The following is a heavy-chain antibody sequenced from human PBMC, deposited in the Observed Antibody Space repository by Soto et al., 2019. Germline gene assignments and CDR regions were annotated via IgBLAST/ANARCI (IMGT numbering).Heavy chain of an antibody. V-gene: IGHV5-10-1*01. D-gene: IGHD2-15*01. CDR2: IDPRDSYT. CDR3: GRQYMVAARNSPYYLAL. Sequence: PGESLKISCKGSGYSFINYWINWVRQMPDKGLEWMGRIDPRDSYTNYSPSFQGHVTISIDKSINTAYLQWSSLKASDTAIYYCGRQYMVAARNSPYYLALWGQEILVPVSS. CDR1: GYSFINYW. J-gene: IGHJ4*02.